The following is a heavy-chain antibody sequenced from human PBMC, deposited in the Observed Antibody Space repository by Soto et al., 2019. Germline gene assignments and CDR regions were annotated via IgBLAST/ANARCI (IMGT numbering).Heavy chain of an antibody. Sequence: GGSLRLSCAASGFTFSSYGMHWVRQAPGKGLEWVAVIWYDGSNKYYADSVKGRFTISRDNSKNRLYLQMNSLGAEDTAVYYCAREIAVADTNLYYFDYWGQGTLVTVSS. D-gene: IGHD6-19*01. V-gene: IGHV3-33*01. CDR2: IWYDGSNK. CDR3: AREIAVADTNLYYFDY. CDR1: GFTFSSYG. J-gene: IGHJ4*02.